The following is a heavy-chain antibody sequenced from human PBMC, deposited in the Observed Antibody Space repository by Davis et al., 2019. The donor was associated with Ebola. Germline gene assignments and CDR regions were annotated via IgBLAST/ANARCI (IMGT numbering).Heavy chain of an antibody. CDR3: ARDLYAYIWGTYIDFDY. Sequence: GESLKISCAASGFTFSSYDMHWVRQATGKGLEWVSAIGTAGDTYYPGSVKGRFTLPRDNAKNSLYLQMNSLRAEDTAVYYCARDLYAYIWGTYIDFDYWGQGTLVTVSS. CDR2: IGTAGDT. D-gene: IGHD3-16*01. V-gene: IGHV3-13*01. CDR1: GFTFSSYD. J-gene: IGHJ4*02.